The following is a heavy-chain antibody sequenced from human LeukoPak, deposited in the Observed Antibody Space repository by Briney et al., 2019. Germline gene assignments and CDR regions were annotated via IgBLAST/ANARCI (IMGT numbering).Heavy chain of an antibody. V-gene: IGHV1-69*13. CDR2: IIPIFGTA. D-gene: IGHD4-17*01. J-gene: IGHJ4*02. CDR1: GGTFSSYD. CDR3: ARGTTVNRVDYFDY. Sequence: ASVKVSCKASGGTFSSYDISWVRQAPGQGLEWMGGIIPIFGTANYAQKFQGRVTITADESTSTAYMELSSLRSEDTAVYYCARGTTVNRVDYFDYGGQGTLVTVSS.